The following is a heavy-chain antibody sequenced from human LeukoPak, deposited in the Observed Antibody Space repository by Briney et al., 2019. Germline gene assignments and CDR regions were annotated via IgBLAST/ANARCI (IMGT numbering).Heavy chain of an antibody. V-gene: IGHV4-38-2*02. CDR1: GYSISSGYY. Sequence: SETLSLTCAVSGYSISSGYYWGWIQQPPGKGLEWIGSIYHSGSTYYNPSLKSRVTISVDTSKNQFSLKLSSVTAADTAVYYCAREGQLPTSYNWFDPWGQGTLVTVSS. CDR2: IYHSGST. D-gene: IGHD2-2*01. J-gene: IGHJ5*02. CDR3: AREGQLPTSYNWFDP.